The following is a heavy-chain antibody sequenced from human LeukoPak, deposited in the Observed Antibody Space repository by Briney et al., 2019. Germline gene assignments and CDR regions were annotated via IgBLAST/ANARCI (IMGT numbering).Heavy chain of an antibody. CDR3: AREVYYDSSGSPYFDY. Sequence: SSETLSLTCAVSGGSIRSYFWSWIRQTPGKGLEWIGYIHHSGNTNYNPSFKSRVTISVDTSKNQFSLRLSSVTAADTAMYYCAREVYYDSSGSPYFDYWGQGTLVTVSS. J-gene: IGHJ4*02. D-gene: IGHD3-22*01. CDR2: IHHSGNT. V-gene: IGHV4-59*01. CDR1: GGSIRSYF.